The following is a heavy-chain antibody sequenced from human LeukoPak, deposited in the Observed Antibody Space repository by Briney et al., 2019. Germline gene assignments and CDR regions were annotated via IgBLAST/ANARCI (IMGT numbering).Heavy chain of an antibody. J-gene: IGHJ4*02. V-gene: IGHV3-33*01. Sequence: GGSLRLSCATSGLTFGSSALTFSNSGMHWVRQAPGKGLEWVAMIWSDGSNKYYADSVKGRFTISRDNSKNTLYLQMNSLRAEDAAVYYCARDKGVRFLDYWGQGTLVTVSS. CDR3: ARDKGVRFLDY. CDR1: GLTFGSSALTFSNSG. D-gene: IGHD4-17*01. CDR2: IWSDGSNK.